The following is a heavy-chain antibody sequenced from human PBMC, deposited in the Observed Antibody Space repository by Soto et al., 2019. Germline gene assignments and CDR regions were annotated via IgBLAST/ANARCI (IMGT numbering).Heavy chain of an antibody. CDR3: ARDRATEASGNPFDY. CDR1: GFTFSSYA. D-gene: IGHD6-19*01. V-gene: IGHV3-30-3*01. Sequence: QVQLVESGGGVVQPGRSLRLSCAASGFTFSSYAMHWVRQAPGKGLEWVAVISYDGSNKYYADSVKGRFTISRDNSMNTLYLQMNSLRAEDTAVYYCARDRATEASGNPFDYWGQGTLVTVSS. CDR2: ISYDGSNK. J-gene: IGHJ4*02.